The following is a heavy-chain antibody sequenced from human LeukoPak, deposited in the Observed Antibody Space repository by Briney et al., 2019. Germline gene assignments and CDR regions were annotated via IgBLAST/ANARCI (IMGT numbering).Heavy chain of an antibody. CDR3: ARDYKYAFDN. CDR2: IGIDSGDT. CDR1: GFTFSDYS. D-gene: IGHD5-24*01. V-gene: IGHV3-11*06. J-gene: IGHJ4*02. Sequence: GGSLRLSCAASGFTFSDYSMSWVRQAPGKGVEWISYIGIDSGDTNYADSVKGRFTISGDKAKNSLYLQMNSLRVEDTAVYYCARDYKYAFDNWGQGTLVTVSS.